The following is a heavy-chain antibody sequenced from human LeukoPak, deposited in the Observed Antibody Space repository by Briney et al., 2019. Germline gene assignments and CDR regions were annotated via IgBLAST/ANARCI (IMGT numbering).Heavy chain of an antibody. D-gene: IGHD1-26*01. J-gene: IGHJ6*03. CDR1: GFTFSSYS. CDR2: ISSSSSYI. CDR3: ARDPVVGANYYYYYYMDV. Sequence: PGGSLRLSCAASGFTFSSYSMNWVRQAPGKGLEWVSSISSSSSYIYYADSVKGRFTISRDNAKNSLYLQMNSLRAEDTAVYYCARDPVVGANYYYYYYMDVWGKGTTVTVSS. V-gene: IGHV3-21*01.